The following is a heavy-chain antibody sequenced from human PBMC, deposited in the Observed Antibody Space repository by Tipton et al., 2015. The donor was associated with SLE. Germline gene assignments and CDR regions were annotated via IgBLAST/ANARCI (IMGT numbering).Heavy chain of an antibody. CDR2: IYYTGTT. V-gene: IGHV4-31*01. CDR1: NASMSRGGYY. Sequence: TLSLTCTVSNASMSRGGYYWHWIRQHPREGLEWIGYIYYTGTTYYNPSLKSPLSMSTDTSKNKFSLNLSSVTAADAAVYYCALRILVVGGGESDIWGQGTKVTVS. J-gene: IGHJ3*02. D-gene: IGHD2-15*01. CDR3: ALRILVVGGGESDI.